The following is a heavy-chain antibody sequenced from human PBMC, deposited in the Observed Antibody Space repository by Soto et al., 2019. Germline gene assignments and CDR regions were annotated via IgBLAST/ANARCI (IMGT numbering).Heavy chain of an antibody. J-gene: IGHJ4*02. Sequence: SETLSLTCTVSGGSISSYYWSWIRQPPGKGLEWIGYIYYSGSTNYNPSLKSRVTISVDTSKNQFSLKLSSVTAADTAVYYCAREREYGDFWSGYIDWGQGTLVTVSS. CDR2: IYYSGST. V-gene: IGHV4-59*01. CDR3: AREREYGDFWSGYID. CDR1: GGSISSYY. D-gene: IGHD3-3*01.